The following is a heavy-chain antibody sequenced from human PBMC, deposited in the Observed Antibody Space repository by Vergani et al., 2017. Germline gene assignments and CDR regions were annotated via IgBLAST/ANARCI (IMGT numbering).Heavy chain of an antibody. CDR1: GYSISSGYY. CDR2: IYHSGST. J-gene: IGHJ4*02. V-gene: IGHV4-38-2*02. D-gene: IGHD3-10*01. CDR3: ARDRWADYGSGSYYSY. Sequence: QVQLQESGPGLVKPSETLSLTCTVSGYSISSGYYWGWIRQPPGKGLEWIGSIYHSGSTYYNPSLKSRVTISVDTSKNQFSLKLSSVTAADTAVYYCARDRWADYGSGSYYSYWGQGTLVTVSS.